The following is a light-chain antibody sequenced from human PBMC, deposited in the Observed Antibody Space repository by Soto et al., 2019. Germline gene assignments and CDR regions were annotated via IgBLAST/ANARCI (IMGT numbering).Light chain of an antibody. Sequence: QSVLTQPASVSGSPGQSITISCTGTSSDVGGYNYVSWYQQHPGKAPKLMIYEVSNRPSGVSNRFSGSKSGNTASLTISGLQAEDEDDYYFSSYTSTITPYYVFGNATKLTV. V-gene: IGLV2-14*01. CDR2: EVS. J-gene: IGLJ1*01. CDR3: SSYTSTITPYYV. CDR1: SSDVGGYNY.